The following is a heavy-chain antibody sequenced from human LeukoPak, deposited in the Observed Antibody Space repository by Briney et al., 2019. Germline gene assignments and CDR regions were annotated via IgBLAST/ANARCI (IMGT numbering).Heavy chain of an antibody. D-gene: IGHD2-21*01. J-gene: IGHJ4*02. CDR1: GFTLKNYW. V-gene: IGHV3-7*01. Sequence: GGSLRLSCAASGFTLKNYWMSWVRQGPGKGLEWVAKIKHDGSEKQYVDSVKGRFTISRDNAKNSLYLEMNVLRAEDTAVYYCARDRDASTLGLFDLWGQGTLVTVSS. CDR2: IKHDGSEK. CDR3: ARDRDASTLGLFDL.